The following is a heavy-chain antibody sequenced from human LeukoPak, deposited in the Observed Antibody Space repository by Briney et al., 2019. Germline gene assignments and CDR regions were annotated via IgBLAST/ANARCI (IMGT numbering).Heavy chain of an antibody. Sequence: GGSLRLSCAASGFTFSSYAMSWVRQAPGKGLEWVSAISGSGGSTYYADSVKGRFTISRDNSKNTLYLQMNSLRAEDTAVYYRAKGYDFWSAYYFDYGGRGPLVPVP. CDR1: GFTFSSYA. D-gene: IGHD3-3*01. CDR2: ISGSGGST. J-gene: IGHJ4*02. CDR3: AKGYDFWSAYYFDY. V-gene: IGHV3-23*01.